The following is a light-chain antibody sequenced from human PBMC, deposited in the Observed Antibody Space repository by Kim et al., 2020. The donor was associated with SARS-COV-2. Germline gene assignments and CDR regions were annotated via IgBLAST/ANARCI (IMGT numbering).Light chain of an antibody. CDR3: QVWDSNTAV. CDR1: NIGTKN. V-gene: IGLV3-9*01. J-gene: IGLJ3*02. CDR2: KDN. Sequence: VALGQTATITCGGSNIGTKNVHWYQQRPGQAPVVVIYKDNNRPSGIPERFSGSNSGNTATLTISRAQAGDEADYYCQVWDSNTAVFGGGTQLTVL.